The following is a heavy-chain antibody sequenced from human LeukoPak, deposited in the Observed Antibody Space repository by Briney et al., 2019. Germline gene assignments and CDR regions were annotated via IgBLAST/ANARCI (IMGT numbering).Heavy chain of an antibody. CDR3: VGAQQWLVFDY. CDR2: INYSGST. Sequence: SETLSLTCTVSGGSISSYYWSWIRQPPGKGLEWIGYINYSGSTNYNPSLKSRVTISVDTPKNQFALKLNSVTAADTAVYYCVGAQQWLVFDYWGQGFLVTVSS. D-gene: IGHD5-12*01. J-gene: IGHJ4*02. V-gene: IGHV4-59*01. CDR1: GGSISSYY.